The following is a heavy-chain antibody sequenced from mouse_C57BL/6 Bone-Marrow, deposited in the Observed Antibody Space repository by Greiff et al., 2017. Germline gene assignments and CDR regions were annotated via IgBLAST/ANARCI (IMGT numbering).Heavy chain of an antibody. Sequence: QVHVKQSGAELAKPGASVKLSCKASGYTFTSYWMHWVKQRPGQGLEWIGYINPSSGYTKYNQKFKDKDTLTADKSSSTAYMQLSSLTYEDSAVYYCARHYYGSSPDYWGQGTTLTVSS. CDR3: ARHYYGSSPDY. V-gene: IGHV1-7*01. CDR1: GYTFTSYW. D-gene: IGHD1-1*01. CDR2: INPSSGYT. J-gene: IGHJ2*01.